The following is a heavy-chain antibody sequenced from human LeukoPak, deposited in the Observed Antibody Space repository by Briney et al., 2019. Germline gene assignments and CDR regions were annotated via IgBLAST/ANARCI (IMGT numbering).Heavy chain of an antibody. J-gene: IGHJ3*02. CDR2: IYTSGST. CDR1: GGSISSYY. Sequence: SETLSLTCTVSGGSISSYYWSWIRQSPGKGLEWIGRIYTSGSTNYNPSLKSRVTISVDTSKNQFSLKLSSVTAEDTAVYYCATDYCSGGSCYGRWAFDIWGQGTMVTVSS. D-gene: IGHD2-15*01. CDR3: ATDYCSGGSCYGRWAFDI. V-gene: IGHV4-4*07.